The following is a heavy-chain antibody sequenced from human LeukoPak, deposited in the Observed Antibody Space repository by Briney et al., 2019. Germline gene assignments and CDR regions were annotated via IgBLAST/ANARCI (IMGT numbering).Heavy chain of an antibody. CDR1: GLTFDSYA. CDR2: ISGSGGNT. CDR3: AKEGRKGPSYYYDKNGAAY. D-gene: IGHD3-22*01. V-gene: IGHV3-23*01. Sequence: GGSLRLSCAASGLTFDSYAMSWVRQAPEKGLEWVSAISGSGGNTYYADSVKGRFTISRDNSRHTVYLQMDRLRVEDTAVYFCAKEGRKGPSYYYDKNGAAYWGQGTQLTVSS. J-gene: IGHJ4*02.